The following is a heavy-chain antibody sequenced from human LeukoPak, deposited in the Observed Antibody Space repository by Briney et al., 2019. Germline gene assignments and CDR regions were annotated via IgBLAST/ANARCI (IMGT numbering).Heavy chain of an antibody. J-gene: IGHJ5*02. Sequence: KTGGSLGLSCPASGLTFSTYSMNWFRQPPGKGLEWVSSIIISSNYIYYADSVKGRFIISRDNAKNPMYLQMNSLRVEDAAVYYCARVGQIAVAGTIFDSFDPWGQGTLVTVSS. D-gene: IGHD6-19*01. CDR2: IIISSNYI. CDR1: GLTFSTYS. CDR3: ARVGQIAVAGTIFDSFDP. V-gene: IGHV3-21*01.